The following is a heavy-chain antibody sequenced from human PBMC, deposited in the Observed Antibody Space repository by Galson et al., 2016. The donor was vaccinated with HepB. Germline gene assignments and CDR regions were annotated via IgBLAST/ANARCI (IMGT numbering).Heavy chain of an antibody. J-gene: IGHJ6*02. CDR3: ARYKRYYHGSGRVNYYYIMDV. D-gene: IGHD3-10*01. CDR1: GGSVSSGEHY. Sequence: SETLSLTCTVSGGSVSSGEHYWSWIRQPPGKGLEWIGEINHGGSTNYNPSLKSRVTMTVDTSKNEFSLKLNSVTAADTAVYYCARYKRYYHGSGRVNYYYIMDVWGQGTTVIVSS. CDR2: INHGGST. V-gene: IGHV4-34*01.